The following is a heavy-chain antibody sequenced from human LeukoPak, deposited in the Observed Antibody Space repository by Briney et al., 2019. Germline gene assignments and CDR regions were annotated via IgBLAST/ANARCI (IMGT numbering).Heavy chain of an antibody. CDR2: IYYSGST. Sequence: SETLSLTCTVSGGSISSSSYYWGWIRQPPGKGLEWIGSIYYSGSTYYNPSLKSRVTISVDTSKNQFSLKLSSVTAADTAVYYCARQGTGYSSGWYYYYYGMDVWGQGTTVTVSS. J-gene: IGHJ6*02. V-gene: IGHV4-39*07. CDR3: ARQGTGYSSGWYYYYYGMDV. D-gene: IGHD6-19*01. CDR1: GGSISSSSYY.